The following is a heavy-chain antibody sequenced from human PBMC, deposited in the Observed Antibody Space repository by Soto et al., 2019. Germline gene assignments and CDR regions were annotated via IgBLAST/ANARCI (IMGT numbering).Heavy chain of an antibody. D-gene: IGHD6-13*01. CDR1: GYTFTSYA. Sequence: QVQLVQSGAEVKKPGASVKVSCKASGYTFTSYAMNWVRQAPGQRLEWMGWINAGNGNTKYSQKFQGRVTITRDTSASTAYMELSSLRSEDTAVYYCARSSSWYVFDYWGQGTLVTVSS. V-gene: IGHV1-3*01. CDR2: INAGNGNT. J-gene: IGHJ4*02. CDR3: ARSSSWYVFDY.